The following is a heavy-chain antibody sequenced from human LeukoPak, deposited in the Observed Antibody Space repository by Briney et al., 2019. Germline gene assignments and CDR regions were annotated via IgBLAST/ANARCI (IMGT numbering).Heavy chain of an antibody. Sequence: SETLSLTCTVSGGSISSYYWSWIRQPPGKGLEWIGYIYYSGGTNYNPSLKSRVTISVDTSKNQFSLKLSSVTAADTAVYYCARFRRSSGWTYNFDYWGQGTLVTVSS. CDR3: ARFRRSSGWTYNFDY. CDR2: IYYSGGT. CDR1: GGSISSYY. D-gene: IGHD3-22*01. J-gene: IGHJ4*02. V-gene: IGHV4-59*01.